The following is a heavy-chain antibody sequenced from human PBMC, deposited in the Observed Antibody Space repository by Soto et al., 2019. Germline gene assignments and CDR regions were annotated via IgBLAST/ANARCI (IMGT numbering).Heavy chain of an antibody. CDR2: IYPGDSDT. J-gene: IGHJ6*02. CDR1: GYSFTSYW. Sequence: GESLKISCKGSGYSFTSYWIGWVRQMPGKGLEWMGIIYPGDSDTRYSPSFQGQVTISADKSISTAYLQWSSLKASDTAMYYCARNRREGYYYYGMDVWGQGTTVTVSS. V-gene: IGHV5-51*01. D-gene: IGHD1-26*01. CDR3: ARNRREGYYYYGMDV.